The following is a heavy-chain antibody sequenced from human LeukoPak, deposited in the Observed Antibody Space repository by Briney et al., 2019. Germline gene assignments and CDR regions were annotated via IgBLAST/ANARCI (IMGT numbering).Heavy chain of an antibody. D-gene: IGHD3-16*02. J-gene: IGHJ4*02. CDR1: GFTFSNFD. CDR2: IDSSGTVR. CDR3: ARETRGGTYRYNFLDY. Sequence: GGFLRLSCAASGFTFSNFDMTWVRQAPGKGLEWLSYIDSSGTVRYYADSVNRRFTISRDNAKNSLHLQMGSLRAEDTAVCYCARETRGGTYRYNFLDYWGLGTLVTASS. V-gene: IGHV3-48*03.